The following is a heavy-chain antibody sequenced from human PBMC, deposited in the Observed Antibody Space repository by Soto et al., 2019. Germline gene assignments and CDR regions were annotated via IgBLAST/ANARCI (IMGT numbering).Heavy chain of an antibody. V-gene: IGHV4-30-4*01. CDR2: IYYSGST. J-gene: IGHJ6*02. CDR1: GGSISSGDYY. D-gene: IGHD4-17*01. Sequence: TLSLTCTVSGGSISSGDYYWSWIRQPPGKGLEWIGYIYYSGSTYYNPSLKSRVTISVDTSKNQFSLKLSSVTAADTAVYYCARDRVRYGDYYYYYGMDVWGQGTTVTVSS. CDR3: ARDRVRYGDYYYYYGMDV.